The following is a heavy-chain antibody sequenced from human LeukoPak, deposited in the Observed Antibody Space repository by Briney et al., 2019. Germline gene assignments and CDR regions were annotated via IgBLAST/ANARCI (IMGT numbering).Heavy chain of an antibody. D-gene: IGHD5-18*01. Sequence: PSETLSLTCTVSGGSISSYYWSWIRQPPGKGLEWIGYIYYSGGTTYNPSLTSRVTISVDTSKNQFSLRLSSVTAADTAVYYCARGGYSYGSLVVFDYWGQGTLVTVSS. J-gene: IGHJ4*02. CDR1: GGSISSYY. CDR2: IYYSGGT. V-gene: IGHV4-59*01. CDR3: ARGGYSYGSLVVFDY.